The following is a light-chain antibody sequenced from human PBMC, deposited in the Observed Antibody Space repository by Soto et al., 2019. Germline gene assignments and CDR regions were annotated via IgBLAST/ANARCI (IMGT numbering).Light chain of an antibody. V-gene: IGKV3-15*01. J-gene: IGKJ4*01. CDR1: QSVSSN. Sequence: EIVMTQSPATLSVSPGERATLSCRARQSVSSNLALYQQKPGQPPRLLIYGASTRATGIPPRFSGSGSETDFTLTISCLQSEDFATYYCHQYYSYPLTVGGGTKV. CDR2: GAS. CDR3: HQYYSYPLT.